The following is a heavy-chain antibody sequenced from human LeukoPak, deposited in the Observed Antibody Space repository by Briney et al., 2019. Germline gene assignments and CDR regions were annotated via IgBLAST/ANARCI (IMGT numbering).Heavy chain of an antibody. D-gene: IGHD3-10*01. CDR1: GFTFSSYG. CDR2: IWYDGSNK. J-gene: IGHJ3*02. CDR3: ARGGFGENAFDI. V-gene: IGHV3-33*01. Sequence: GRSLRLSCAASGFTFSSYGMHWVRQAPGKGLEWVAVIWYDGSNKYYADSVKGRFTISRDNSKNTLYLQMNSLRAEGTAVYYCARGGFGENAFDIWGQGTMVTVSS.